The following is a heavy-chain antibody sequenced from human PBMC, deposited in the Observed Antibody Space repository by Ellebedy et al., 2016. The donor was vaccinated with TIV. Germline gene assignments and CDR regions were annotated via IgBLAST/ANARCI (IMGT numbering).Heavy chain of an antibody. CDR2: IFGSGGGI. Sequence: GESLKISCAASGFTFSRYAMSWVRQAPGKGLEWVSGIFGSGGGISYADSVKGRFTISRDNSKGMLHLQMNSLRPEDTAVYYCAKGLDTATPGGGYWGQGTLVTVSS. J-gene: IGHJ4*02. D-gene: IGHD5-18*01. CDR3: AKGLDTATPGGGY. V-gene: IGHV3-23*01. CDR1: GFTFSRYA.